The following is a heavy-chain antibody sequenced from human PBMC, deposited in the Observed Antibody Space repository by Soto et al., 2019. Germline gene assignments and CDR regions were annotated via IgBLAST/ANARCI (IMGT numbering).Heavy chain of an antibody. CDR2: IIPIFGTA. V-gene: IGHV1-69*13. CDR3: ASGGTIFGVVIIHGGYYYYGMDV. J-gene: IGHJ6*02. CDR1: GGTFSSYA. Sequence: ASVKVSCKASGGTFSSYAISWVRQAPGQGLEWMGGIIPIFGTANYAQKFQGRVTITADESTSTAYMELGSLRSEDTAVYYCASGGTIFGVVIIHGGYYYYGMDVWGQGTTVTVSS. D-gene: IGHD3-3*01.